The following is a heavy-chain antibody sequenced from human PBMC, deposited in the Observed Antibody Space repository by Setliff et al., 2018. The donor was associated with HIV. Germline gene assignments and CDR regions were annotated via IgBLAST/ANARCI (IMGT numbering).Heavy chain of an antibody. CDR3: ARPLSTSYNFWGDAFAV. Sequence: PSETLSLTCTVTGYSISSGYYWAWIRQPPGKGLEWIGYIYHAGNTYYNPSLKSRVTISVDTSRNQFSLKLSSVTAADTAVYYCARPLSTSYNFWGDAFAVWGQGTVVTVSS. D-gene: IGHD3-3*01. V-gene: IGHV4-38-2*02. J-gene: IGHJ3*01. CDR2: IYHAGNT. CDR1: GYSISSGYY.